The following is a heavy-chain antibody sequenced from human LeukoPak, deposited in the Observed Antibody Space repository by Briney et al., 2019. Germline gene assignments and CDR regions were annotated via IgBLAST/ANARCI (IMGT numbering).Heavy chain of an antibody. D-gene: IGHD3-3*01. J-gene: IGHJ5*02. CDR3: ARDSGYYDFWSGYFLSATPGGGFDP. V-gene: IGHV1-46*01. Sequence: ASVKVSCKASGYTFTSYYMHWVRQAPGQGLEWMGIINPSSGSTSYAQKFQGRVTMTRDMSTSTVYMELSSLRSEDTAVYYCARDSGYYDFWSGYFLSATPGGGFDPWGQGTLVTVSS. CDR1: GYTFTSYY. CDR2: INPSSGST.